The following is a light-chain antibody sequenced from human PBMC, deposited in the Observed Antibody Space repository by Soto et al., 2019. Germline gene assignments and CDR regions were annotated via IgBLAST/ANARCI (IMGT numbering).Light chain of an antibody. V-gene: IGKV3-20*01. CDR3: QQYGSSDPYN. Sequence: EVVLTQSPGTLSLSPGERATLSCRASQSVSNNYFAWYQQKPGQAPRLLIFGSSDRATGIPDRFSGSGSGTDFTLTISRLETEDFAVYYCQQYGSSDPYNFSQGNKLEIK. CDR2: GSS. J-gene: IGKJ2*01. CDR1: QSVSNNY.